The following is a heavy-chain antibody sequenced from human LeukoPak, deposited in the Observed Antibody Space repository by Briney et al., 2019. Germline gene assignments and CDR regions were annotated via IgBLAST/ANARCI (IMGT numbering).Heavy chain of an antibody. D-gene: IGHD2-21*01. J-gene: IGHJ6*03. CDR1: GGSISSYY. CDR3: ARALVRPPYYYYMDV. Sequence: PSETLSLTCTVSGGSISSYYWNWIRQPAGKGLEWIGRIYSGGSTNYNPSLKSRVTMSVDTSKNQFSLKLSSVTAADTAVYYCARALVRPPYYYYMDVWGKGTTVTVSS. CDR2: IYSGGST. V-gene: IGHV4-4*07.